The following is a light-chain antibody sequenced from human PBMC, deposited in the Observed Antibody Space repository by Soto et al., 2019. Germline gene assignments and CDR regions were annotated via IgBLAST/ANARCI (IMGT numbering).Light chain of an antibody. Sequence: EIVMTQSPATLSVSPGERATLSCRASQSVSSNLAWYQQKPGQAPRLLIYGASTRATGIPDRFSGSGSGTDFTLTISSLEPEDFAVYYCQQRSNWPLITFGQGTRLEIK. CDR3: QQRSNWPLIT. CDR1: QSVSSN. V-gene: IGKV3-11*01. J-gene: IGKJ5*01. CDR2: GAS.